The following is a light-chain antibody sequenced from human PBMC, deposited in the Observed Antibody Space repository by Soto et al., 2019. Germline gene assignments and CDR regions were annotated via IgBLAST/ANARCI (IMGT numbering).Light chain of an antibody. CDR1: QSISSW. J-gene: IGKJ2*01. V-gene: IGKV1-5*02. CDR3: QQYNTYPYT. CDR2: DAS. Sequence: DIQMTQSPSTLSASVGDRVTIICRASQSISSWLAWYQQKPGKAPKLLIYDASILESGVPSRFSGSGSGTEFTLTISSLRPDDFTTYYCQQYNTYPYTFGQGTTLEIK.